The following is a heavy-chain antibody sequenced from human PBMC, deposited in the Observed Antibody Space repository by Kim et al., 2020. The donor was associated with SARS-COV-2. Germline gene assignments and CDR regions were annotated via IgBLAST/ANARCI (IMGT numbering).Heavy chain of an antibody. CDR3: ARQGSISSWNRFPLHPDY. Sequence: SETLSLTCTVSGGSISSSSYYWGWIRQPPGKGLEWIGSIYYSGSTYYNPSLKSRVTISVDTSKNQFSLKLSSVTAADTAVYYCARQGSISSWNRFPLHPDYWGQGTLVTVSS. CDR1: GGSISSSSYY. J-gene: IGHJ4*02. D-gene: IGHD1-1*01. CDR2: IYYSGST. V-gene: IGHV4-39*01.